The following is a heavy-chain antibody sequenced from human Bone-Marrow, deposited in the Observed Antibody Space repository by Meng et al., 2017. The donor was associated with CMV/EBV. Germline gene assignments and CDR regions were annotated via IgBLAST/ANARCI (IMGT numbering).Heavy chain of an antibody. CDR1: GYTFTSYA. D-gene: IGHD2-21*01. V-gene: IGHV1-3*02. Sequence: ASVKVSCKASGYTFTSYAMHWVRQAPGQRLEWMGWSNAGNGNTKYSQEFQGRVTITRDTSASTAYMELSSLRSEDTAVYYCAREIAYCGGDCQRTLYYYYGMDVWGQGTTVTVSS. CDR2: SNAGNGNT. J-gene: IGHJ6*02. CDR3: AREIAYCGGDCQRTLYYYYGMDV.